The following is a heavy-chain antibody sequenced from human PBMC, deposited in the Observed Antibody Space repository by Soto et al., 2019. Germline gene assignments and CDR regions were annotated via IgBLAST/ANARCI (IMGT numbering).Heavy chain of an antibody. V-gene: IGHV1-69*13. CDR1: VGTFSSYA. Sequence: GASVKVSCKASVGTFSSYAISWVRQAPGQGLEWMGGIIPIFGTANYAQKFQGRVTITADESTSTAYMELSSLRSEDTAVYYCANSKGGFAAFLETAHYYYYGMDVWGQGTTVTVSS. D-gene: IGHD5-18*01. J-gene: IGHJ6*02. CDR2: IIPIFGTA. CDR3: ANSKGGFAAFLETAHYYYYGMDV.